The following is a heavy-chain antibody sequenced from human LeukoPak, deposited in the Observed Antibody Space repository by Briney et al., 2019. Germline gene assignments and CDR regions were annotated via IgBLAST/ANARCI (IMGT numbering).Heavy chain of an antibody. Sequence: GGSLRLSCAASGFTFSTYALSALRQAPGKGLEGVSAISGSGCSTYYADSVKGRFTISRDNSKNTLYLQMNSLRAEDTSIYFCAKALEQETVIALDSWGQGTLVIVSA. CDR1: GFTFSTYA. V-gene: IGHV3-23*01. D-gene: IGHD6-13*01. CDR2: ISGSGCST. J-gene: IGHJ4*02. CDR3: AKALEQETVIALDS.